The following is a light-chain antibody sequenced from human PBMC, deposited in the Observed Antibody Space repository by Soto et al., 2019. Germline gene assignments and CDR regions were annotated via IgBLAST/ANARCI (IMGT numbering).Light chain of an antibody. CDR2: DVS. Sequence: EIVLTQSPGTLSLSQGERATLSCRASQSVRSSFFAWYQQKPGQAPRLLIYDVSVRATGIPDSFSGSGSGRDFTLTINRLEPEDFAVYYCQQYENSVMYTFGQGTKLEIK. J-gene: IGKJ2*01. CDR3: QQYENSVMYT. V-gene: IGKV3-20*01. CDR1: QSVRSSF.